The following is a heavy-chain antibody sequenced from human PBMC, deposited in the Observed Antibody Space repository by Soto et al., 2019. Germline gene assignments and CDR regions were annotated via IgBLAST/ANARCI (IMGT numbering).Heavy chain of an antibody. V-gene: IGHV5-10-1*01. Sequence: EVQLVQSGAEVKKPGESLRISCKGSGYSFTSYWITWVRQMPGKGLEWMGRIDPSDSYTNYSPSFQGHVTISADKSISTAYLRWSSLKASDTAMYYCARLAMASRRGYYGMDVWGQGTTVTVSS. D-gene: IGHD3-16*01. CDR3: ARLAMASRRGYYGMDV. CDR2: IDPSDSYT. J-gene: IGHJ6*02. CDR1: GYSFTSYW.